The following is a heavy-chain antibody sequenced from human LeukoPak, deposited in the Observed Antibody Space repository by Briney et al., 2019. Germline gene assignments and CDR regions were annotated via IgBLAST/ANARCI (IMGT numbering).Heavy chain of an antibody. J-gene: IGHJ6*02. V-gene: IGHV1-69*02. Sequence: SVKVSCKASGYTFTSYYIHWVRQAPGQGLEWMGRIIPILGIANYAQKFQGRVTITADKSTSTAYMELSSLRSEDTAVYYCARGLLWFGELSLRSYYGMDVWGQGTTVTVSS. CDR3: ARGLLWFGELSLRSYYGMDV. D-gene: IGHD3-10*01. CDR1: GYTFTSYY. CDR2: IIPILGIA.